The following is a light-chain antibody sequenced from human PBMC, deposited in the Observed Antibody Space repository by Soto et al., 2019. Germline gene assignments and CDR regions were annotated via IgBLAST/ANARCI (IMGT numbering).Light chain of an antibody. CDR1: SSDVGAYNY. J-gene: IGLJ2*01. CDR2: DVS. CDR3: CSYAGSYTAV. Sequence: QSALTQPRSVSGSPGQSVTISCTGTSSDVGAYNYVSWYQQHPGKAPKLMIYDVSKRPSGVPDRFSGSKSGNTASLTISGLQAEDEADYHCCSYAGSYTAVFGGGTQLTVL. V-gene: IGLV2-11*01.